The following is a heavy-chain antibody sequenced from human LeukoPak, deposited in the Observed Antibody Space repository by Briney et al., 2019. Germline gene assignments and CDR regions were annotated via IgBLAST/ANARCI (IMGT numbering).Heavy chain of an antibody. V-gene: IGHV4-4*07. D-gene: IGHD3-10*01. CDR1: GGSISSYY. CDR2: IYTSGST. J-gene: IGHJ3*02. Sequence: SSETLSLTCTVSGGSISSYYWSWIRQPAGKGLEWIGRIYTSGSTNYNPSLKSRVTISVDTSKNQFSLKLSSVTAADTAVYYCAIPGGYGSGSYAFDIWGQGAMVTVSS. CDR3: AIPGGYGSGSYAFDI.